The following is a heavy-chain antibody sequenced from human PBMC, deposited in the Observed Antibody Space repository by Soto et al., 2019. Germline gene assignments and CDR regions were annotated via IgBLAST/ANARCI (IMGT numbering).Heavy chain of an antibody. D-gene: IGHD3-3*01. J-gene: IGHJ6*02. CDR1: GFTFSSYS. V-gene: IGHV3-21*01. CDR3: ARDLLRFLEWSTSNYYYYGMDV. CDR2: ISSSSSYI. Sequence: GGSLRVSCAASGFTFSSYSRNWVRQAPGKGLEWVSSISSSSSYIYYADSVKGRFTISRDNAKNSLYLQMNSLRAEDTAVYYCARDLLRFLEWSTSNYYYYGMDVWGQGTTVTVSS.